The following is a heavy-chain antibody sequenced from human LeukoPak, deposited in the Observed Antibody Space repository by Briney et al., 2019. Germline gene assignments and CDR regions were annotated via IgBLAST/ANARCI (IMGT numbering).Heavy chain of an antibody. J-gene: IGHJ4*02. D-gene: IGHD3-22*01. Sequence: SETLSLTCSVSRGSISRTSYSWGWIRQPPGKGLEWIGNIYYTGTAYHNPSLKSRVTISLDTSKSHFSLNLSSVTAADTAIYYCARLRFYYESSGYNYFDYWGPGTLITVSS. CDR2: IYYTGTA. V-gene: IGHV4-39*07. CDR3: ARLRFYYESSGYNYFDY. CDR1: RGSISRTSYS.